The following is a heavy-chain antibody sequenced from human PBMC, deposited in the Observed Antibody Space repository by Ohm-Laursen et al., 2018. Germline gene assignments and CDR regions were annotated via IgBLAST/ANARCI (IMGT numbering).Heavy chain of an antibody. Sequence: SLRLSCAASGFSFSNYGMTWVRQAPGKGLEWVSAISDSGGSAYYADSVQGRLTISRDDSKNTMFLQMSSLRAEDTAVYYCARDPVRGLTDYWGQGTLVTVSS. D-gene: IGHD3-16*01. J-gene: IGHJ4*02. CDR1: GFSFSNYG. V-gene: IGHV3-23*01. CDR2: ISDSGGSA. CDR3: ARDPVRGLTDY.